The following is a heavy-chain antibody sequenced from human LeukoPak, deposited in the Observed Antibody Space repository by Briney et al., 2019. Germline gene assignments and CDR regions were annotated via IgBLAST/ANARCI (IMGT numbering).Heavy chain of an antibody. J-gene: IGHJ5*02. CDR1: GGSISSYY. D-gene: IGHD2-2*01. Sequence: SETLSLTCTVSGGSISSYYWSWVRQPAGKGLEWIGRIYTSGSTNYNPSLKSRVTMSVDTSKNQFSLKLSSVTAADTAVYYCARDHLVPAAMYNWFDPWGQGTLVTVSS. CDR3: ARDHLVPAAMYNWFDP. V-gene: IGHV4-4*07. CDR2: IYTSGST.